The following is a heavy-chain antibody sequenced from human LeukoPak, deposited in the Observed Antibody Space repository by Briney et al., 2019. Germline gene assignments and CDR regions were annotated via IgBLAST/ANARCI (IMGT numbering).Heavy chain of an antibody. Sequence: ASVKVSCKASGYTFTASYIHWVRQAPGQGLEWMGWINPSSGATNSAQKFLGRVTMTRDTSMSTAYMELSSLTSDDTAVYYCARGGQIYDYVWGSYLEFWGRGTLVTVSS. CDR3: ARGGQIYDYVWGSYLEF. D-gene: IGHD3-16*02. CDR2: INPSSGAT. V-gene: IGHV1-2*02. J-gene: IGHJ4*02. CDR1: GYTFTASY.